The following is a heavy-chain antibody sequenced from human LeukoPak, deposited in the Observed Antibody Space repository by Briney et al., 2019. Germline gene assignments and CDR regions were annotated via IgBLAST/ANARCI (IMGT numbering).Heavy chain of an antibody. V-gene: IGHV2-5*02. CDR3: AHSQVFSYGSFHDAYDI. J-gene: IGHJ3*02. Sequence: GSGPTLVNPTQTLTLTCSLSGVSLSTSGVGMGWIRQPPGKALEWLALIYWDDDSRYSPSLKSRLTIAKDTSKNQVVLTLTNMDSVDTATYYCAHSQVFSYGSFHDAYDIWGLGMLVTVSS. CDR2: IYWDDDS. D-gene: IGHD5-18*01. CDR1: GVSLSTSGVG.